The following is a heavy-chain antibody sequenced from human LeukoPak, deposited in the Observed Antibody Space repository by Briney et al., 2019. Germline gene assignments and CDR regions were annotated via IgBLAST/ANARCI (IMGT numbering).Heavy chain of an antibody. CDR2: IYYGGST. Sequence: SETLSLTCTVSGGFITSTSYYRGWIRQPPGKGLEWIGSIYYGGSTYYNPSLKSRVTISVDTSKNQFSLKLYSVTAADTAVYYCASPYRSSFWFDPWGKGTLVTVSS. J-gene: IGHJ5*02. V-gene: IGHV4-39*01. D-gene: IGHD6-6*01. CDR1: GGFITSTSYY. CDR3: ASPYRSSFWFDP.